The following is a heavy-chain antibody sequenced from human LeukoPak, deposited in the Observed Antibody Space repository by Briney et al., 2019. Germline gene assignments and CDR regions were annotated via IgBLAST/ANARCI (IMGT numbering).Heavy chain of an antibody. Sequence: ASVKVSCKASGYTFTAYFMHWVRQAPGQGLEWVGWINPNSGGTSYAQKFQGRVTLTRATSISTAYMELSRLTSDDAAVYYCARAYCGGDCYSDYRVGFDYWGQRTLVTVSS. J-gene: IGHJ4*02. CDR2: INPNSGGT. V-gene: IGHV1-2*02. CDR3: ARAYCGGDCYSDYRVGFDY. D-gene: IGHD2-21*02. CDR1: GYTFTAYF.